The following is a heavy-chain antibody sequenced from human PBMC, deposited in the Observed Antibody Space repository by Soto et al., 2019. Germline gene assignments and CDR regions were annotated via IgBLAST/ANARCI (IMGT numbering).Heavy chain of an antibody. CDR1: GFTFSSYG. Sequence: QMQLVESGGGVVQPGRSLRLSCGVSGFTFSSYGMHWVRQAPGKGLEWVAVIWYDGSQKYYADSVKGRFTISRDNSKNTLYLQMHSLRAEDTAVYYCARVAPSNYGMDVWGQGTTVTVSS. CDR2: IWYDGSQK. V-gene: IGHV3-33*01. J-gene: IGHJ6*02. D-gene: IGHD2-2*01. CDR3: ARVAPSNYGMDV.